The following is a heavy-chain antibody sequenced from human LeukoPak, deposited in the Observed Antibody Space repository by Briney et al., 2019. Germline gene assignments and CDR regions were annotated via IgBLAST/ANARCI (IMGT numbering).Heavy chain of an antibody. D-gene: IGHD3-3*01. CDR2: INPSGGST. CDR1: GYTFTSYY. J-gene: IGHJ6*03. Sequence: ASVKVSCRASGYTFTSYYMHWVRQAPGQGLEWMGIINPSGGSTSYAQKFQGRVTMARDTSTSTVYMELSSLRSEDTAVYYCARGPWGKHYDFWSGYSIYYYMDVWGKGTTVTVSS. CDR3: ARGPWGKHYDFWSGYSIYYYMDV. V-gene: IGHV1-46*01.